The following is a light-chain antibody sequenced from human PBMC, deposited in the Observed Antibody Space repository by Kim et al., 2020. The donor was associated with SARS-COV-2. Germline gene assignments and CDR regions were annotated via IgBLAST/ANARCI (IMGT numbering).Light chain of an antibody. CDR3: QAWDSSTAWV. Sequence: VSPGTAASNTGSENKLGNKDACWYQQKPDQSPVLVIYQGSQRPSGIPERFSGSNSGNTATLTISGTQAMDEADYYCQAWDSSTAWVFGGGTQLTVL. J-gene: IGLJ3*02. CDR1: KLGNKD. CDR2: QGS. V-gene: IGLV3-1*01.